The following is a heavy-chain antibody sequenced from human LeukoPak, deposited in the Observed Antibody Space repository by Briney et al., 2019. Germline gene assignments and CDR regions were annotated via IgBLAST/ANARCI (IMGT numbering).Heavy chain of an antibody. D-gene: IGHD6-13*01. CDR1: GFTFSSYG. J-gene: IGHJ4*02. CDR3: VKEGAAAGKMQYCFDY. Sequence: GGSLRLSCAASGFTFSSYGMHWVRQAPGKGLEWVAVISDDGTTKYYADSVKGRFTISRDNSKNTLYLEMNSLRAEDTAVYYCVKEGAAAGKMQYCFDYWGQGTLVTVSS. CDR2: ISDDGTTK. V-gene: IGHV3-30*18.